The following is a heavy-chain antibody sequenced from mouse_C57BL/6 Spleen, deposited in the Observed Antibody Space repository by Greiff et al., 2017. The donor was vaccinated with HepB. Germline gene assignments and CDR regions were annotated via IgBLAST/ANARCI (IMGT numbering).Heavy chain of an antibody. V-gene: IGHV1-15*01. CDR2: IDPETGGT. CDR1: GYTFTDYE. Sequence: VQLQQSGAELVRPGASVTLSCKASGYTFTDYEMHWVKQTPVHGLEWIGAIDPETGGTAYNQKFKGKAILTADKSSSTAYMELRSLTSEDSAAYYCTRSGFRTTVGAIDDWGQGTSVTGSS. D-gene: IGHD1-1*01. J-gene: IGHJ4*01. CDR3: TRSGFRTTVGAIDD.